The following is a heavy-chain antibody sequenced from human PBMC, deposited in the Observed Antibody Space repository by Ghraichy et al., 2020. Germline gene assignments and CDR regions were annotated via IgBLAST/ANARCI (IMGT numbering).Heavy chain of an antibody. J-gene: IGHJ5*02. V-gene: IGHV4-38-2*02. CDR3: ARAIIATTNWFDP. CDR1: GYSISSGYY. Sequence: SETLSLTCTVSGYSISSGYYWGWIRQPPGKGLEWIGSIYHSGSTYYNPSLKSRVTISVDTSKNQFSLKLSSVTAADTAVYYCARAIIATTNWFDPWGQGTLVTVSS. D-gene: IGHD3-10*01. CDR2: IYHSGST.